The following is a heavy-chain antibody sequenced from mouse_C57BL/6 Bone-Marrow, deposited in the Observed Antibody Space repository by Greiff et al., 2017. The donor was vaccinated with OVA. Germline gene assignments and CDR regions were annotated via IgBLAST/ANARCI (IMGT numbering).Heavy chain of an antibody. Sequence: EVKLMESGGGLVQPKGSLKLSCAASGFSFNTYAMNWVRQAPGKGLEWVARIRSKSNNYATYYADSVKDRFTISRDDSESMLYLQMNNLKTEDTAMYYCVRQYDYLYYYAKDYWGQGTSVTVSS. CDR3: VRQYDYLYYYAKDY. V-gene: IGHV10-1*01. CDR1: GFSFNTYA. D-gene: IGHD2-4*01. CDR2: IRSKSNNYAT. J-gene: IGHJ4*01.